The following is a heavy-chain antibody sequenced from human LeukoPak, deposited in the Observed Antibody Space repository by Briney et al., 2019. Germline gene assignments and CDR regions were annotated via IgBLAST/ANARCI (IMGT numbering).Heavy chain of an antibody. D-gene: IGHD3-10*01. Sequence: GASVKVSCKASGGTFSSYAISWVRQAPGQGLEWMGGIIPIFGTANYAQKFQGRVTITADKSTSTAYMELSSLRSEDTAVYYCASQGSGKAVAFDIWAKGQWSPSLQ. CDR1: GGTFSSYA. CDR3: ASQGSGKAVAFDI. J-gene: IGHJ3*02. CDR2: IIPIFGTA. V-gene: IGHV1-69*06.